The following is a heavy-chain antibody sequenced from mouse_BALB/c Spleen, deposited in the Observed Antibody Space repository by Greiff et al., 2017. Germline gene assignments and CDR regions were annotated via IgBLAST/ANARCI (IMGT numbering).Heavy chain of an antibody. V-gene: IGHV1-87*01. Sequence: VKLQESGAELARPGASVKLSCKASGYTFPSYGMQWVKQRPGQGLEWIGAIYPGDGDTRYTQKFKGKATLTADKSSSTAYMQLSSLASEDSAVYYCAQYGNYDYWGQGTTLTVSS. J-gene: IGHJ2*01. CDR3: AQYGNYDY. CDR1: GYTFPSYG. CDR2: IYPGDGDT. D-gene: IGHD2-1*01.